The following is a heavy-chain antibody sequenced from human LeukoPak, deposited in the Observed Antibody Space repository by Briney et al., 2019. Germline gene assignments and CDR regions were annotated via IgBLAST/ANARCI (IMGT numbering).Heavy chain of an antibody. D-gene: IGHD4-17*01. CDR3: ARDTVTTDGKDY. Sequence: PGGSLRLSCAASGFTFSSYSMNWVRQATGKGLEWVSSISSSSSYIYYADSVKGRFTISRDNAKNSLYLQMNSLRAEDTAVYYCARDTVTTDGKDYWGQGTLVTVSS. CDR2: ISSSSSYI. V-gene: IGHV3-21*01. J-gene: IGHJ4*02. CDR1: GFTFSSYS.